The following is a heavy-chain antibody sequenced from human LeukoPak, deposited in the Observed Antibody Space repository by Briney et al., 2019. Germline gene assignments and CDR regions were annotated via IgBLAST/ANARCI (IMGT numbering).Heavy chain of an antibody. D-gene: IGHD2-15*01. CDR3: ARAHCSGGSCYFSTPFDY. V-gene: IGHV4-4*02. J-gene: IGHJ4*02. CDR2: IYHSGST. Sequence: SETLSLICAVSGGSISSSNWWSWVRQPPGKGLEWIGEIYHSGSTNYNPSLKSRVTISVDKSKNQFSLKLSSVTAADTAVYYCARAHCSGGSCYFSTPFDYWGQGTLVTVSS. CDR1: GGSISSSNW.